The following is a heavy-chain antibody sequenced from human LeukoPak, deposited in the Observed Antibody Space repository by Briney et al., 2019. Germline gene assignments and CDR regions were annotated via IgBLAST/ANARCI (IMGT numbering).Heavy chain of an antibody. Sequence: SSQTLSLTCTVSGGSIRSGDYYWSWIRQHPGKGLEWIGYIHHSGSTFYNPSLKSRITISVDTSKYQFSLRLRSVTAADTAVYYCGSLATPGLYFDYWGLGTLVTVSS. CDR2: IHHSGST. CDR3: GSLATPGLYFDY. V-gene: IGHV4-31*03. J-gene: IGHJ4*02. CDR1: GGSIRSGDYY. D-gene: IGHD6-6*01.